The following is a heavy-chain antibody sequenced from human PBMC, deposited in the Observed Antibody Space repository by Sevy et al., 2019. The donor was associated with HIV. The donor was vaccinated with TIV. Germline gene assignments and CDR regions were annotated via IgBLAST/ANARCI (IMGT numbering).Heavy chain of an antibody. CDR3: ARDGGCTSTSCLLYFDY. Sequence: GGSLRLSCAASGFTFGSYSMNWVRQAPGKGLEWVSSISSRTDYIYYADSMGGRFTISRDDAKKSLHLEMNSLRAEDTAVYYCARDGGCTSTSCLLYFDYWGQGTLVTVSS. D-gene: IGHD2-2*01. CDR2: ISSRTDYI. J-gene: IGHJ4*01. V-gene: IGHV3-21*01. CDR1: GFTFGSYS.